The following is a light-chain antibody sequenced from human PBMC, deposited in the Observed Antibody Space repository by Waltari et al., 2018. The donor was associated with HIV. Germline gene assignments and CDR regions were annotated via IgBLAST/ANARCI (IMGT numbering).Light chain of an antibody. CDR3: QSYDSSLNVI. Sequence: QSVLTQPPSVSGAPGQRVTISCTGSNHTIGAGYGVHCYQHLPGAAPKLLIYDINNRPSGVPDRFSGSKSGTSASLAITGLQVEDEGDYFCQSYDSSLNVIFGGGTKLTVL. CDR2: DIN. J-gene: IGLJ2*01. CDR1: NHTIGAGYG. V-gene: IGLV1-40*01.